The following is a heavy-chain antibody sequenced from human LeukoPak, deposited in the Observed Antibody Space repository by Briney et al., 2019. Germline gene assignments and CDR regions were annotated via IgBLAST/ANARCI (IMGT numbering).Heavy chain of an antibody. CDR1: GFTVSSNY. V-gene: IGHV3-53*04. J-gene: IGHJ6*02. CDR3: ARGWYGGYLNGMDV. CDR2: IYSGGSI. Sequence: GGSLRLSCAASGFTVSSNYMSWVRQAPGKGLEWVSGIYSGGSIYYADSVKGRFTISRHNSKNTVYLQMNSLRTEDTAVYYCARGWYGGYLNGMDVWGQGTTVTVSS. D-gene: IGHD4-17*01.